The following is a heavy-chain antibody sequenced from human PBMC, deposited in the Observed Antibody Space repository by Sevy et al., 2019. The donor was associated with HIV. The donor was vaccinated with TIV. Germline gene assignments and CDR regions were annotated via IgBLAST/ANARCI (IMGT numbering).Heavy chain of an antibody. J-gene: IGHJ4*02. CDR3: ARAVSSLVNIDY. D-gene: IGHD6-13*01. CDR2: IYHSGST. CDR1: GGSISSYY. Sequence: SETLSLTCTVSGGSISSYYWSWIRQPPGKGLEWIGYIYHSGSTNYNPSLKSRVTISVDTSKNQFSLKLSSVTASDTAVYYCARAVSSLVNIDYWGQGTLVTVSS. V-gene: IGHV4-59*01.